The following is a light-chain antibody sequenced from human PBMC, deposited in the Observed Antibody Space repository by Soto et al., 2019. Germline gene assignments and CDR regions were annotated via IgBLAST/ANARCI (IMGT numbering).Light chain of an antibody. CDR2: WAS. Sequence: DIVMTQSPDSLAVSLGERATINCKASQSVFYISNQKNYLAWYQQKPGQPPKLLISWASTRQSGVPDRFSGSGSGTDFTLTINSLQAEDVAIYYCQQYYITPPATFGQGTKVDIK. CDR3: QQYYITPPAT. J-gene: IGKJ1*01. CDR1: QSVFYISNQKNY. V-gene: IGKV4-1*01.